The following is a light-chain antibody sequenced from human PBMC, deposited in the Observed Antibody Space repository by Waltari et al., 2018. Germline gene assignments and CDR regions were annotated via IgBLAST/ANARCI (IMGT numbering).Light chain of an antibody. Sequence: QSALTQPASVSGSPGLSITISCTRTRSDLAHYNFVSWYQQHPGTAPKRMIYEVSNRPSGVSNRFSGSKSGNTASLTISGLQTEDEADYFCSSYLGYRADWVFGGGTKLTVL. CDR3: SSYLGYRADWV. CDR1: RSDLAHYNF. J-gene: IGLJ3*02. V-gene: IGLV2-14*01. CDR2: EVS.